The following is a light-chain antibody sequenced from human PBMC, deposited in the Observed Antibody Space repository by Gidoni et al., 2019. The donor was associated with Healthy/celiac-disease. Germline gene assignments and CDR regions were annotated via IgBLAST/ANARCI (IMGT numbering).Light chain of an antibody. J-gene: IGKJ3*01. CDR3: QQANSFPLT. CDR2: ASS. V-gene: IGKV1D-12*01. CDR1: QVISSW. Sequence: DIQMTQSPDAVSASVGDRVTITCRASQVISSWLAWYQQKPWKAPKLLIYASSSLQRGVPSRFSGSGSGTDFTLTLSSLQPEDFATYYCQQANSFPLTFGPGTKVDIK.